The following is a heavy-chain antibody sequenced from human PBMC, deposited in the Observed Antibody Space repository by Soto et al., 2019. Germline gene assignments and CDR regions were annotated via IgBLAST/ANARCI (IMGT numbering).Heavy chain of an antibody. CDR2: ISGSGGST. CDR3: AKGVDSVVVPAAVLGYYYGMDV. CDR1: GFTFSSYA. J-gene: IGHJ6*02. V-gene: IGHV3-23*01. Sequence: EVQLLESGGGLVQPGGSLRLSCAASGFTFSSYAMIWVRQAPGKGLECVSGISGSGGSTYYADSVKGRFTISRDNSKKTLYLHINSLRVEDTAVYYCAKGVDSVVVPAAVLGYYYGMDVWGQGTTVTVSS. D-gene: IGHD2-2*01.